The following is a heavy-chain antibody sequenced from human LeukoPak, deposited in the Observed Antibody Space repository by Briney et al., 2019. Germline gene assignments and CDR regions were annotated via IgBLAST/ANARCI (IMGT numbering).Heavy chain of an antibody. CDR1: GGSISSYY. J-gene: IGHJ4*02. CDR3: ARGPHYALGIYFDY. V-gene: IGHV4-4*07. Sequence: PSETLSLTCTVSGGSISSYYWSWIRQPAGKGLEWIGRIYTSGSTNYNPSLKSRVTMSVDTSKNQFSLKLSSVTAADTAVYYYARGPHYALGIYFDYWGQGTLVTVSS. CDR2: IYTSGST. D-gene: IGHD7-27*01.